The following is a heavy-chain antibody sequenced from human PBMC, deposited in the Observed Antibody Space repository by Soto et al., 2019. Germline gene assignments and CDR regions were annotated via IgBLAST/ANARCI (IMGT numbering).Heavy chain of an antibody. D-gene: IGHD3-3*01. J-gene: IGHJ6*03. Sequence: GGSLRLSCAASGFTFDDYAMHWVRQAPGKGLEWVSGISWNSGSIGYADSVKGRFTISRDNAKNSLYLQMNSLRAEDTALYYCAKDMQAYYDFWSGLDAKTENYYYYYYMDVWGKGTTVTVSS. CDR1: GFTFDDYA. V-gene: IGHV3-9*01. CDR3: AKDMQAYYDFWSGLDAKTENYYYYYYMDV. CDR2: ISWNSGSI.